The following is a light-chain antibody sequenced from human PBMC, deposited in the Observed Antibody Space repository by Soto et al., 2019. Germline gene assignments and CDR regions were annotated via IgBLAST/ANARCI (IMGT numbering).Light chain of an antibody. J-gene: IGKJ4*01. CDR2: DAS. Sequence: EIVLTQSPAILSLSPGERATLSCRASQSVGTYLDWYQQKLGQAPRLLIYDASNRATGIPARFSGSGSGTDFTLITSSFEPEDFAFYYCQQRVNWLTFGGGTKVEL. CDR3: QQRVNWLT. V-gene: IGKV3-11*01. CDR1: QSVGTY.